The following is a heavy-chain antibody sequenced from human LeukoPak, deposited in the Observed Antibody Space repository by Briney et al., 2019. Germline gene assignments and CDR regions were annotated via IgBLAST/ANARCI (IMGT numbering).Heavy chain of an antibody. Sequence: ASVKVSCKASGHTFTSYDINWVRQATGQGLEWMGWMNPNSGNTGYAQKFQGRVTMTRNTSISTAYMELSSLRSEDTAVYYCARGPLGYCSGGSCKPVYYYYYGMDVWGQGTTVTVSS. V-gene: IGHV1-8*01. CDR2: MNPNSGNT. J-gene: IGHJ6*02. D-gene: IGHD2-15*01. CDR1: GHTFTSYD. CDR3: ARGPLGYCSGGSCKPVYYYYYGMDV.